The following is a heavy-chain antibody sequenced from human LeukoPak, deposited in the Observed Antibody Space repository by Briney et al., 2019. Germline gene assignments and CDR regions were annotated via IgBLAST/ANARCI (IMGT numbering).Heavy chain of an antibody. V-gene: IGHV3-23*01. D-gene: IGHD2-15*01. CDR3: AKQHCSGGSCYFLDY. CDR1: GFTFSSYA. J-gene: IGHJ4*02. CDR2: ISGSGGST. Sequence: LSGGSLRLSCAASGFTFSSYAMSWVRQAPGKGLEWVSAISGSGGSTYYADSVKGRFTISRDNSKNTLYLQMNSLRAEDTAVYYCAKQHCSGGSCYFLDYWGQGTLVTVSS.